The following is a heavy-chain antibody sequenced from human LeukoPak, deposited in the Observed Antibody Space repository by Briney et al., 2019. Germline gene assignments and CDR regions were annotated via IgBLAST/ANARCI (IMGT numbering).Heavy chain of an antibody. Sequence: PGGSLRLSCAASGFTFSSYNMNWVRQAPGKGLELVSHISPRSDIKSYADSVKGRFTISRDNAKNSLFLQMNSLRDEDTAVYYCARDHDWAFDCWGQGALVTVSS. CDR1: GFTFSSYN. J-gene: IGHJ4*02. D-gene: IGHD3-9*01. CDR2: ISPRSDIK. CDR3: ARDHDWAFDC. V-gene: IGHV3-48*02.